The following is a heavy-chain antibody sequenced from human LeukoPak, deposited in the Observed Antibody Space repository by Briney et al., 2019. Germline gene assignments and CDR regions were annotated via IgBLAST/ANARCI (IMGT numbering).Heavy chain of an antibody. CDR2: ISAYNGNT. D-gene: IGHD4-17*01. V-gene: IGHV1-18*01. J-gene: IGHJ1*01. CDR1: GYTFTSYG. CDR3: ARDPQTYGRGTEYFQH. Sequence: ASVKVSCKASGYTFTSYGISWVRQAPGQGLEWMGWISAYNGNTNYAQKLQGRVTMTTDTSTSTAYMELRSLRSDDTAVYYGARDPQTYGRGTEYFQHWGQGTLVTVSS.